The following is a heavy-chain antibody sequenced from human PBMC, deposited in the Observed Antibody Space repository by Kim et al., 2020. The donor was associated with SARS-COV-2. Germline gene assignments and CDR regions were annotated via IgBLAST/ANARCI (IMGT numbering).Heavy chain of an antibody. CDR3: ASEDITMVRGVIGY. Sequence: ASVKVSCKASGYTFTSYSMHWVRQAPGQSLEWMGWINAGNGNTRYSQKFQGRVTITRDTSASTAYMELSSLRSEDTAVYYCASEDITMVRGVIGYWGQGTLVTVSS. CDR2: INAGNGNT. D-gene: IGHD3-10*01. V-gene: IGHV1-3*01. J-gene: IGHJ4*02. CDR1: GYTFTSYS.